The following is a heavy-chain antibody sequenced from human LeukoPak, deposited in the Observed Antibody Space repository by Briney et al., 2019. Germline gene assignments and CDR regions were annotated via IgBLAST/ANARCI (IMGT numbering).Heavy chain of an antibody. Sequence: ASAKVSCKASGYTFSGYYIHWVRQAPGQGLEWMGYSSPNSGGANSAQKFRGRVTMTRDTSISTAYMELTRLGSDDTAVYYCAREGDGLLSKDFDYWGQGTLVTVSS. J-gene: IGHJ4*02. CDR1: GYTFSGYY. CDR2: SSPNSGGA. CDR3: AREGDGLLSKDFDY. D-gene: IGHD2-15*01. V-gene: IGHV1-2*02.